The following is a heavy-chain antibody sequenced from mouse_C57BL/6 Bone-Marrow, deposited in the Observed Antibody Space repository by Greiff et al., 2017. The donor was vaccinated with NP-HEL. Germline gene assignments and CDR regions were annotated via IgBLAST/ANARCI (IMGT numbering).Heavy chain of an antibody. V-gene: IGHV1-69*01. CDR1: GYTFTSYW. CDR2: IDPSDSYT. J-gene: IGHJ4*01. CDR3: ARLGYGSSPYYYAMDY. Sequence: QVHVKQPGAELVMPGASVKLSCKASGYTFTSYWMHWVKQRPGQGLEWIGEIDPSDSYTNYNQKFKGKSTLTVDKSSSTAYMQLSSLTSEDSAVYYCARLGYGSSPYYYAMDYWGQGTSVTVSS. D-gene: IGHD1-1*01.